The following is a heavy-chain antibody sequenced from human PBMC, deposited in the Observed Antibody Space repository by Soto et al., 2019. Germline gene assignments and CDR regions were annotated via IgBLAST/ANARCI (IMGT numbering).Heavy chain of an antibody. Sequence: QVQLQESGPGLVKPSQTLSLTCTVSGGSISSGGYYWSWIRQHPGKGLEWIGYIYYSGSTYYNPSLKSRVTISVDTSKNQCFLKLSSVTAADTAVYYCAREDSSGYEGSDACDIWGQGRMVTVSS. CDR1: GGSISSGGYY. V-gene: IGHV4-31*03. D-gene: IGHD5-12*01. CDR3: AREDSSGYEGSDACDI. CDR2: IYYSGST. J-gene: IGHJ3*02.